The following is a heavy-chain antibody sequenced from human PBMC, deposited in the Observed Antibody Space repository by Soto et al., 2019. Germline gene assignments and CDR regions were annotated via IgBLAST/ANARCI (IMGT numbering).Heavy chain of an antibody. J-gene: IGHJ4*02. CDR2: IYFTGNREST. CDR3: ASRDPGTSVDY. CDR1: GGSVTSGAYY. D-gene: IGHD1-7*01. V-gene: IGHV4-61*08. Sequence: KTSETLSLTCNVSGGSVTSGAYYWSWIRQFPGAGLEWIGYIYFTGNRESTNYNPSLKSRVTISLDKSENQFSLKVTSLTAADTAVYYCASRDPGTSVDYWGQGTLVTVSS.